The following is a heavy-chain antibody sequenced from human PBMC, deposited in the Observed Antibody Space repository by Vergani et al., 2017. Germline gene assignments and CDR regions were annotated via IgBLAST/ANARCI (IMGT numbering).Heavy chain of an antibody. CDR2: LSASDRRT. V-gene: IGHV3-23*01. Sequence: EVQLLESGGDLVQPGGSLRLSCAASGFTFIMHAMSWVRQAPGKGLEWVSTLSASDRRTHYADSVKGRFTISRDNSKNTLYLQMNSLRAEDTAVYYCARANGFWSGYSKRGFDYWGQGTLVTVSS. CDR1: GFTFIMHA. J-gene: IGHJ4*02. CDR3: ARANGFWSGYSKRGFDY. D-gene: IGHD3-3*01.